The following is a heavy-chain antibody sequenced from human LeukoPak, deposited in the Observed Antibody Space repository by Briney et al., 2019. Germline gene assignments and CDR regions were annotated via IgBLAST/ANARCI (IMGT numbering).Heavy chain of an antibody. Sequence: SETLSLTCTVSGGSISSGDYYWSWIRQPPGKGLEWIGYIYYSGSTCYNPSLKSRVTISVDTSKNQFSLKLSSVTAADTAVYYCARHLNDDYGDSYDYWGQGTLVTVSS. D-gene: IGHD4-17*01. V-gene: IGHV4-30-4*01. CDR2: IYYSGST. J-gene: IGHJ4*02. CDR3: ARHLNDDYGDSYDY. CDR1: GGSISSGDYY.